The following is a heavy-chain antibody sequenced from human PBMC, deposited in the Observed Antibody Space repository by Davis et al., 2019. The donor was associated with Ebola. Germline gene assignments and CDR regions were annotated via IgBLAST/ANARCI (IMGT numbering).Heavy chain of an antibody. D-gene: IGHD2-15*01. V-gene: IGHV3-33*01. CDR1: GFTFSSYG. CDR3: ARGFDIVVVVAANDYYGMDV. CDR2: IWYDGSNK. Sequence: GESLKISCAASGFTFSSYGMHWVRQAPGKGLEWVAVIWYDGSNKYYADSVKGRFTISRDNSKNTLYLQMNSLRAEDTAVYYCARGFDIVVVVAANDYYGMDVWGKGTTVTVSS. J-gene: IGHJ6*04.